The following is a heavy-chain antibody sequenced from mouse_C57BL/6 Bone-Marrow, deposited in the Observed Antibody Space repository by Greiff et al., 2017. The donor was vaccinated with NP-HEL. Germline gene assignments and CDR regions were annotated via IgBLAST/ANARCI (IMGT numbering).Heavy chain of an antibody. J-gene: IGHJ1*03. CDR1: GYTFTSYG. V-gene: IGHV1-81*01. CDR2: IYPRSGNT. D-gene: IGHD1-1*01. CDR3: ARKGVYGSSFFWYFDV. Sequence: QVQLQQSGAELARPGASVKLSCKASGYTFTSYGISWVKQRTGQGLEWIGEIYPRSGNTYYNEKFKGKATLTANKSSSTAYMELRSLTPEDSAVYFCARKGVYGSSFFWYFDVWGTGTTVTVSS.